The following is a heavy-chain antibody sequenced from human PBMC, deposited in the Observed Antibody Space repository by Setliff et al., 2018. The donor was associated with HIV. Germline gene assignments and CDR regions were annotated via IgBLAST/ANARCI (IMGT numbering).Heavy chain of an antibody. J-gene: IGHJ3*02. CDR3: ARNLGTMIVGI. Sequence: ETLSLTCTVSGYSISSGYYWGWIRQPPGKGLEWIGSIYHSGSTYYNPSLKSRVTISVDTSKNQFSLKLSSVTAADTAVYYCARNLGTMIVGIWGQGTMVTVSS. CDR2: IYHSGST. D-gene: IGHD3-22*01. CDR1: GYSISSGYY. V-gene: IGHV4-38-2*02.